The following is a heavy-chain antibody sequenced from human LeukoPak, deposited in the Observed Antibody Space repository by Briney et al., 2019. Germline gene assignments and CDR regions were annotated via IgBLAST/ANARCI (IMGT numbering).Heavy chain of an antibody. CDR2: ITFNGGNT. J-gene: IGHJ4*02. D-gene: IGHD6-19*01. CDR3: ARTHINGWCFDS. V-gene: IGHV3-23*01. CDR1: GFTFSHYA. Sequence: GESLRLSCAASGFTFSHYAMSWVRQAPGKGLEWVSIITFNGGNTYYASVKGRFTISRDNSKNTLYLQMSSLRAEDTAVYYCARTHINGWCFDSWGQGTLVTVSS.